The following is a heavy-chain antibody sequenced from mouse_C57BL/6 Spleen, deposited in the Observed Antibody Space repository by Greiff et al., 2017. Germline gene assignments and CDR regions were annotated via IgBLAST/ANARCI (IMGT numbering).Heavy chain of an antibody. CDR1: GYTFTSYW. D-gene: IGHD1-1*01. V-gene: IGHV1-62-3*01. CDR2: IDPNSGGT. CDR3: ANYYGSSYWYFDV. Sequence: VQLQQPGAELVKPGASVKLSCKASGYTFTSYWMHWVKQRPGRGLEWIGRIDPNSGGTNYNQKFKGKATLTVDTSSSTAYMQLSSLTSEDSAVYYCANYYGSSYWYFDVWGTGTTVTVSS. J-gene: IGHJ1*03.